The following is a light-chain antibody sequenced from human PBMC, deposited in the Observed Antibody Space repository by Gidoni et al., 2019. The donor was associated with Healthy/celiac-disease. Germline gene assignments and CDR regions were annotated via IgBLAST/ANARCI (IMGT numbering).Light chain of an antibody. CDR2: LGS. CDR3: MQALQTRST. V-gene: IGKV2-28*01. J-gene: IGKJ1*01. CDR1: QSLLHSNGYNY. Sequence: DIVMTQSPLSLPVTPGEPASISCRSSQSLLHSNGYNYLDWYLQKPGQSPQLLIYLGSNRASGVPDRFSGSGSGTDITLKISRVEAEDVGVYYCMQALQTRSTFGQGTKVEIK.